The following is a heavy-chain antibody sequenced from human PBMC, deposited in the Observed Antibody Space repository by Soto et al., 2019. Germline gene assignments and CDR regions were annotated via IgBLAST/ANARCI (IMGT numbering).Heavy chain of an antibody. V-gene: IGHV5-51*01. D-gene: IGHD3-10*01. J-gene: IGHJ4*02. CDR3: GSSSTLYGSGSHVDY. Sequence: GESLRISCKASGYRFSSHWITWVRQMPGRGLERVGVIYPGDSDTRYSPSFQGHVTISADQSSSTAFLQWSSLEAADTAIYYCGSSSTLYGSGSHVDYWGQGNSVTLSS. CDR2: IYPGDSDT. CDR1: GYRFSSHW.